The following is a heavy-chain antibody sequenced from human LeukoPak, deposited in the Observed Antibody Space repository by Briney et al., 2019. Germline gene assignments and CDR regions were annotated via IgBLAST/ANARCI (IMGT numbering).Heavy chain of an antibody. Sequence: GGSLRLSCAASAFTVSSNYTSWVRQAPGKGVEWDSVIYSGVTTYYADSVKGRFTISRDNSKNTVYLQMNSLRAEDTAVYYCARSTVVTPFDPWGQGTLVTVSS. J-gene: IGHJ5*02. CDR3: ARSTVVTPFDP. CDR1: AFTVSSNY. V-gene: IGHV3-53*01. D-gene: IGHD4-23*01. CDR2: IYSGVTT.